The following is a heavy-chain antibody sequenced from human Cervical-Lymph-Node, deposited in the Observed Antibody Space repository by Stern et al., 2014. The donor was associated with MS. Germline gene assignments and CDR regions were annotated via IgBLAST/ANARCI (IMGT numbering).Heavy chain of an antibody. D-gene: IGHD6-6*01. CDR3: ARGPAARPDY. CDR1: GSTSNSYT. CDR2: IIPIFGAT. V-gene: IGHV1-69*18. Sequence: VQLLESGAEVKRPGSSVTVSCKTSGSTSNSYTISWVRQAPGQGLEWLGKIIPIFGATDYAQKFQDRLTITADESTATVYMELSSLTSDDTAVYYCARGPAARPDYWAQGTLVTVSS. J-gene: IGHJ4*02.